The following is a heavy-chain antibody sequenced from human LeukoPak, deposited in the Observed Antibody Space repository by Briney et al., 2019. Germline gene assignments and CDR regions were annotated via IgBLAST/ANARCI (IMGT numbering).Heavy chain of an antibody. J-gene: IGHJ4*02. CDR2: ISYDGSNK. V-gene: IGHV3-30*04. CDR3: AKDKRPGSGSYYFDY. D-gene: IGHD1-26*01. CDR1: GFTFSSYA. Sequence: GGSLRLSCAASGFTFSSYAMHWVRQAPGKGLEWVAVISYDGSNKYYADSVKGRFTISRDNSKNTLYLQMNSLRAEDTAVYYCAKDKRPGSGSYYFDYWGQGTLVTVSS.